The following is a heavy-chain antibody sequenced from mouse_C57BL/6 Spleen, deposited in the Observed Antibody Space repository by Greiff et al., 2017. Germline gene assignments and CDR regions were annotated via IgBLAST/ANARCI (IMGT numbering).Heavy chain of an antibody. Sequence: VQLQQSGPELVKPGASVKISCKASGYTFTDYYMNWVKQSHGKSLEWIGDINPNNGGTSYNQKFKGKATLTVDKSSSTACMELRSLTSEDSAVYYCARGGYYGSRRWYFDVWGTGTTVTVSS. D-gene: IGHD1-1*01. CDR1: GYTFTDYY. CDR3: ARGGYYGSRRWYFDV. J-gene: IGHJ1*03. V-gene: IGHV1-26*01. CDR2: INPNNGGT.